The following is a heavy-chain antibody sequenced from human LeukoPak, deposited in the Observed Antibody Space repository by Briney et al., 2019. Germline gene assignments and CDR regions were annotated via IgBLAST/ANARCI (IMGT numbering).Heavy chain of an antibody. CDR3: AREGGINYYDSSGSGFDY. Sequence: ASVKVSCKAFGYTFTNNWMHWVRQAPGQGLEWMGWINTNTGNPTYAQGFTGRFVFSLDTSVSTAYLQISSLKAEDTAVYYCAREGGINYYDSSGSGFDYWGQGTLVTVSS. V-gene: IGHV7-4-1*02. CDR2: INTNTGNP. J-gene: IGHJ4*02. CDR1: GYTFTNNW. D-gene: IGHD3-22*01.